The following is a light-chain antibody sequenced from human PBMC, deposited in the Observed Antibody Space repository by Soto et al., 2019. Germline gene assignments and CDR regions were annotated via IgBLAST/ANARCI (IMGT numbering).Light chain of an antibody. Sequence: EIVLTQSPGTLSLSPGERATLYCSASQSLSSSYLAWYQQKPGQAPRLLIYGTSIRATGIPDRFSGSGSGTDFTLTITRLEPEDFAVYYCQRFGTSPPWTFGQGTKVDIK. CDR2: GTS. CDR3: QRFGTSPPWT. V-gene: IGKV3-20*01. J-gene: IGKJ1*01. CDR1: QSLSSSY.